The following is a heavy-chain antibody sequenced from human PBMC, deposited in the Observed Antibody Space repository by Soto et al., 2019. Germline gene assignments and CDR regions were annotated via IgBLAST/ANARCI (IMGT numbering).Heavy chain of an antibody. V-gene: IGHV1-2*04. D-gene: IGHD1-26*01. CDR3: ARWVGASNRFDP. CDR1: GYTFTGYH. Sequence: QVQLVQSGAEVKEPGASVKVSCKTSGYTFTGYHIHWVRQAPGQGLEWMGWINTNTGDTNYAQKFQGWVTITRDTSINTAYVQLSRLTSDDTAVYYCARWVGASNRFDPWGQGTLVTVSS. J-gene: IGHJ5*02. CDR2: INTNTGDT.